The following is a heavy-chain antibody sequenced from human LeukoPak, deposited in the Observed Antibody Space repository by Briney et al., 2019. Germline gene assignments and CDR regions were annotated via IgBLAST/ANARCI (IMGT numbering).Heavy chain of an antibody. D-gene: IGHD6-13*01. CDR3: ARGVYIAAAQYGY. V-gene: IGHV4-59*01. J-gene: IGHJ4*02. Sequence: SETLSLTCTVSGGSISSYYWSWIRQPPGKGLDWIGYIYYSGTTNYNPSLKSRVTISVDTSKNQFPLKLSTVTAADTAVYYCARGVYIAAAQYGYWGQGTLVTVSS. CDR1: GGSISSYY. CDR2: IYYSGTT.